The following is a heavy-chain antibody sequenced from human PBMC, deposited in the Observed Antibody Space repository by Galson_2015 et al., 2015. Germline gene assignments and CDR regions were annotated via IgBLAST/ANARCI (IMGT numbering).Heavy chain of an antibody. CDR1: GFTFSSYW. Sequence: SLRLSCAASGFTFSSYWMHWVRQAPGKGLVWVSRINSDGSSTSYADSVKGRFTISRDNAKNTLYPQMNSLRAEDTALYYCAKDFQAATTAFDIWGQGTMVTVSS. J-gene: IGHJ3*02. D-gene: IGHD4-17*01. V-gene: IGHV3-74*01. CDR3: AKDFQAATTAFDI. CDR2: INSDGSST.